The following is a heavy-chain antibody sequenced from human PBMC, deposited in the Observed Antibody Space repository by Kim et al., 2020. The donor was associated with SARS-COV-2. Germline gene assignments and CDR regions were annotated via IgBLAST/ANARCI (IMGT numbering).Heavy chain of an antibody. CDR1: GFTFSSYA. CDR2: ISGSGGST. V-gene: IGHV3-23*01. Sequence: GGSLRLSCAASGFTFSSYAMRWVRQAPGKGLEWVSAISGSGGSTYYADSVKGRFTISRDNSKNTLYLQMNSLRAEDTAVYYCAKALRGSSWAFDYWGQGTLVTVSS. J-gene: IGHJ4*02. D-gene: IGHD6-13*01. CDR3: AKALRGSSWAFDY.